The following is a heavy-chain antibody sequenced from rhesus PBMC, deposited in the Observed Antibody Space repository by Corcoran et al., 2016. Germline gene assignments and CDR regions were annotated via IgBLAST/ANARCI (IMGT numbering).Heavy chain of an antibody. CDR1: GFSPSTSGMG. D-gene: IGHD6-19*01. V-gene: IGHV2S1*01. CDR2: IYWGDDK. CDR3: ARVRIAADLFAAFDY. Sequence: QVTLKESGPALVKPTQPLTLTCTFSGFSPSTSGMGVGWIRQPPGKALEGLAIIYWGDDKDTSTSLKSRLTISKDTSTNQVVLTVTNMDPVDTATYYCARVRIAADLFAAFDYWGQGVLVTVSS. J-gene: IGHJ4*01.